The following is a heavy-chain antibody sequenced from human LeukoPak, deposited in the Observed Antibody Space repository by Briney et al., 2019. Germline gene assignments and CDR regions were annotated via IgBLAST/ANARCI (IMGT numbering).Heavy chain of an antibody. V-gene: IGHV3-20*04. CDR3: VRFRGYSSSWYGPKAFDY. CDR1: GFTFDDYG. Sequence: PGGSLRLSCAASGFTFDDYGMSWVRQAPGKGLEWVSGINWNGGSTGYADSVKGRFTISRDNAKNSLYLQMNSLRVEDTALYYCVRFRGYSSSWYGPKAFDYWGQGTLVTVSS. CDR2: INWNGGST. D-gene: IGHD6-13*01. J-gene: IGHJ4*02.